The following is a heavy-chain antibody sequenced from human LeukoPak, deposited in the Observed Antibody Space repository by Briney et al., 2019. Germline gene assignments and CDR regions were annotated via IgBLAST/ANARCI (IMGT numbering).Heavy chain of an antibody. Sequence: GGSLRLSCVASGFPFSSYWMTWVRQAPGKGLEWVANIKQDGTKKSYVDSVKGRFTISRDNAKNSLYLQMNSLRAEDTAIYYCTRVGYIDEGIDYWGQGTLATVSS. CDR3: TRVGYIDEGIDY. D-gene: IGHD5-24*01. CDR1: GFPFSSYW. V-gene: IGHV3-7*04. J-gene: IGHJ4*02. CDR2: IKQDGTKK.